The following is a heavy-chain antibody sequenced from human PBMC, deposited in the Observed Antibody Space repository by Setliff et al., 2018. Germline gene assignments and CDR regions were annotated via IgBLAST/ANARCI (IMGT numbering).Heavy chain of an antibody. V-gene: IGHV4-59*08. CDR2: IHNNGRI. J-gene: IGHJ6*04. CDR1: GASITSYY. CDR3: ARHALSFDSAWDV. Sequence: ASETLSLTCSVSGASITSYYWSWIRQPPGKGLEWIAYIHNNGRIKYNPALKSRVTISLDTSKNQFSLNLNSATAADTAVYYCARHALSFDSAWDVWGKGTTVTSPQ. D-gene: IGHD3-9*01.